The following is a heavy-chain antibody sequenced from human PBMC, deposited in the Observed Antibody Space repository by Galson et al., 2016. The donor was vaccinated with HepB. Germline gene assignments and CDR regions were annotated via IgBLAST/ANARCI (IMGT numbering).Heavy chain of an antibody. CDR2: IKSEDDGGTS. V-gene: IGHV3-15*01. CDR1: GSTFTNAW. D-gene: IGHD3-3*01. J-gene: IGHJ4*02. Sequence: SLRLSCAASGSTFTNAWMSWVRQVPGKRLEWVGRIKSEDDGGTSDYVAAVQGRFTISRDPSKNTLYLEMNRLRTDDTAVYYCTTGAYYDPFDYWGQGTLVTVSS. CDR3: TTGAYYDPFDY.